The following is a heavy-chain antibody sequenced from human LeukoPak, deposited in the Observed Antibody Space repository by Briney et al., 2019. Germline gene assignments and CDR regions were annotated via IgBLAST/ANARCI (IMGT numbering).Heavy chain of an antibody. J-gene: IGHJ3*02. CDR1: GYSISSGYY. V-gene: IGHV4-38-2*02. CDR3: ARPRNFYDSGSLSHVYDAIDI. D-gene: IGHD3-10*01. CDR2: IYHYGTT. Sequence: PSETLSLTCTVSGYSISSGYYWGWIRQPPGKGLEWIASIYHYGTTYYNPSLKSRVTISVDTSKNQFSLEVNSVTAADTAVYFCARPRNFYDSGSLSHVYDAIDIWGRGTMVTVSS.